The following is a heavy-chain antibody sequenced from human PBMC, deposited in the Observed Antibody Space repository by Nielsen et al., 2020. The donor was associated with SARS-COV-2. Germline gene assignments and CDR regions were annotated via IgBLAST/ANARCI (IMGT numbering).Heavy chain of an antibody. CDR1: GGSFSGYY. D-gene: IGHD2-2*01. CDR3: ARGGGCSSTSCLNMDV. CDR2: INHSGST. Sequence: SETLSPTCAVYGGSFSGYYWSWIRQPPGKGLEWIGEINHSGSTNYNPSLKSRVTISVDTSKNQFSLKLSSVTAADTAVYYCARGGGCSSTSCLNMDVWGKGTTVTVSS. J-gene: IGHJ6*03. V-gene: IGHV4-34*01.